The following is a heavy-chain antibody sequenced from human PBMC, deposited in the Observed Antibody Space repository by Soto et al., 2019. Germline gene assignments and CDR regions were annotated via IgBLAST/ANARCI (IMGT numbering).Heavy chain of an antibody. CDR2: MFHSGST. Sequence: LSLTCAVSGYFISSGYYCGWIRQPPGKGLEWIGSMFHSGSTHYNPSLKSRVTISVDTSKNHFSLRLSSVTASDTAVYYCARGHIVVVPTVGWFDPWGQGTLVTVSS. CDR3: ARGHIVVVPTVGWFDP. D-gene: IGHD2-2*01. J-gene: IGHJ5*02. V-gene: IGHV4-38-2*01. CDR1: GYFISSGYY.